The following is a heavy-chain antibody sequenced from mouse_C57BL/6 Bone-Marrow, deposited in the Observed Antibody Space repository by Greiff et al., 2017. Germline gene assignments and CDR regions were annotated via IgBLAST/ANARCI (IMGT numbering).Heavy chain of an antibody. CDR2: INYDGSST. J-gene: IGHJ1*03. V-gene: IGHV5-16*01. D-gene: IGHD1-1*01. Sequence: EVKLVESEGGLVQPGSSMKLSCTASGFTFSDYYMAWVRQVPEKGLEWVANINYDGSSTYYLDSLKSRFIISRDNAKNILYLQMSSLESEDTATYYCARGAVPYFEVWGTGTTVTVSS. CDR1: GFTFSDYY. CDR3: ARGAVPYFEV.